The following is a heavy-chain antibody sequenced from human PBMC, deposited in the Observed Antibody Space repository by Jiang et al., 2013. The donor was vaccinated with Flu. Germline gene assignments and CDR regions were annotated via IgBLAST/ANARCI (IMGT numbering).Heavy chain of an antibody. J-gene: IGHJ5*02. CDR3: ARGVGSMVRGVIASNWFDP. D-gene: IGHD3-10*01. V-gene: IGHV4-39*01. Sequence: GSGLVKPSETLSLTCTVSGGSISSSSYYWGWIRQPPGKGLEWIGSIYYSGSTYYNPSLKSRVTISVDTSKNQFSLKLSSVTAADTAVYYCARGVGSMVRGVIASNWFDPWGQGTLVTVSS. CDR2: IYYSGST. CDR1: GGSISSSSYY.